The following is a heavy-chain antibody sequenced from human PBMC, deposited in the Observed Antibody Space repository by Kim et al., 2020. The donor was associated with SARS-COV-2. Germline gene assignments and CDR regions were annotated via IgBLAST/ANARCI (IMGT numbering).Heavy chain of an antibody. D-gene: IGHD2-15*01. J-gene: IGHJ5*02. CDR3: TTGYCSGGSCYPQFDP. Sequence: SVKGRFTIARDDSKTTAYLQMNSLQTEDTAMYYCTTGYCSGGSCYPQFDPWGQGTLVTVSS. V-gene: IGHV3-73*01.